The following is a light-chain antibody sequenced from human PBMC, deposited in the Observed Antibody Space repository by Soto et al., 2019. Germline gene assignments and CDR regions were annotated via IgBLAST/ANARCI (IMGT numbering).Light chain of an antibody. CDR2: AAS. CDR3: QKYNSAPQT. Sequence: IRMKQSPAALSAYVGDRVTITCRASQGISNYLAWYQQKPGKVPKLLIYAASTLQSGVPSRFSGSGSGTDFTLIISSLQPEDVATYYCQKYNSAPQTFGQVTNVDNK. V-gene: IGKV1-27*01. CDR1: QGISNY. J-gene: IGKJ1*01.